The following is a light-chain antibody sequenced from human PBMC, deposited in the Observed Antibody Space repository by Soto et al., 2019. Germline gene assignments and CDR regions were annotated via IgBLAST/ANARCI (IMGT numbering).Light chain of an antibody. J-gene: IGKJ1*01. CDR3: QHDGSSRWT. CDR2: AAS. Sequence: EDVLTQSPGTLSLSPGERTTLSCRASQSVSSSYLAWYQQKPGQAPRLLIYAASSRATGIPARFSGSGSGTDSTLTISRLEPEDVAVDDGQHDGSSRWTVGQGTKVESK. CDR1: QSVSSSY. V-gene: IGKV3-20*01.